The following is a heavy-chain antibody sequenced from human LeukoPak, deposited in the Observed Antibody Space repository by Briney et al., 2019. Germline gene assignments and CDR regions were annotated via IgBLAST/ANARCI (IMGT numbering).Heavy chain of an antibody. CDR3: AKGYCSSTSCYPEAPSDY. CDR2: ISYDGNSK. J-gene: IGHJ4*02. CDR1: GFTFSNYG. D-gene: IGHD2-2*01. V-gene: IGHV3-30*18. Sequence: GGSLRLSCAASGFTFSNYGMHWVRQAPGEGLEWVAVISYDGNSKYYVDSVKGRFTISRDNSKNTLYLQMNSLRAEDTAVYHCAKGYCSSTSCYPEAPSDYWGQGTLVTVSS.